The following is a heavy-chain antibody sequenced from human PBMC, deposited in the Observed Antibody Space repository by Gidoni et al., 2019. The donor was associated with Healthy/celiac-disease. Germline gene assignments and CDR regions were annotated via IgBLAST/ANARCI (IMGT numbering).Heavy chain of an antibody. J-gene: IGHJ4*02. V-gene: IGHV4-38-2*02. Sequence: SIYHSGRTYYNPSLKSRVTISVDTSKNQFSLKLSSVTAADTAVYYCAREGAILLWFGEMARWGQGTLVTVSS. CDR2: IYHSGRT. CDR3: AREGAILLWFGEMAR. D-gene: IGHD3-10*01.